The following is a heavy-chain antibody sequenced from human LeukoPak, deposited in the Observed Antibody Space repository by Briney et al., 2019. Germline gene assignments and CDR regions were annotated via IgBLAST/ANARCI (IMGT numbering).Heavy chain of an antibody. Sequence: GGSLRLSCTTSGFNFRAYWMGWVRQAPGKGLEWVANIHQHGSKENYLDSVKGRFIISRDNSKNTVVLQMDSLRDEDTAVYYCPKKSGYYPSASYPENWGQGILVIVSS. D-gene: IGHD3-10*01. CDR3: PKKSGYYPSASYPEN. J-gene: IGHJ4*02. V-gene: IGHV3-7*03. CDR1: GFNFRAYW. CDR2: IHQHGSKE.